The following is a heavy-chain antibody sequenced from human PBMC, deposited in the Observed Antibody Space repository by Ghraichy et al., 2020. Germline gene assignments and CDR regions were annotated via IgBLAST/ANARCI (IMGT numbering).Heavy chain of an antibody. CDR3: SRNDYDDYTGSSEYFDY. CDR1: GGSISSYY. D-gene: IGHD4-17*01. J-gene: IGHJ4*02. Sequence: SETLSLTCTVSGGSISSYYWSWIRQPPGKGLEWIGYIYYNGNTNYNPSLKSRVTISLDTSKTQFSLKLNSVSAADTAVYYCSRNDYDDYTGSSEYFDYWVQRTLVTVSS. V-gene: IGHV4-59*08. CDR2: IYYNGNT.